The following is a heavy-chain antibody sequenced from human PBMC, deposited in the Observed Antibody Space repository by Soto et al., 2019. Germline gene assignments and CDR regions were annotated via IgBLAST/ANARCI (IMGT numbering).Heavy chain of an antibody. CDR1: GFTFSSYA. D-gene: IGHD3-10*01. CDR3: ANTRRNGFGNDY. J-gene: IGHJ4*02. CDR2: ISGSGGST. Sequence: GGSLRLSCAASGFTFSSYAMSWVRQAPGKGLEWVSAISGSGGSTYYADSVKGRFPISRDNSKNTLYLQMNSLRAEDTAVYYCANTRRNGFGNDYWGQGTLVTVSS. V-gene: IGHV3-23*01.